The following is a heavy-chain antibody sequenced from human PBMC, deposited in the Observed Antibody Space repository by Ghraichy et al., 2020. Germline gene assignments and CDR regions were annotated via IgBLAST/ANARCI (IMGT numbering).Heavy chain of an antibody. J-gene: IGHJ6*02. CDR1: GFTFRSYG. CDR2: IWFDENTK. V-gene: IGHV3-33*01. Sequence: GGSLRLSCAASGFTFRSYGMHWVRQAPGKGLEWVAVIWFDENTKYYADSVKGRFTISRDNSKNTLYLQMNSLRAEDTAVYHCARDRDTGREACNYCIGGSCYPPGCGDYYYGMDVWGQGTTVTVSS. CDR3: ARDRDTGREACNYCIGGSCYPPGCGDYYYGMDV. D-gene: IGHD2-15*01.